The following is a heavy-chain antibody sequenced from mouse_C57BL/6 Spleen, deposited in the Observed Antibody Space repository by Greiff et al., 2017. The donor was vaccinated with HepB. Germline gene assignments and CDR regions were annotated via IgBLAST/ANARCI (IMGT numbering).Heavy chain of an antibody. CDR2: IYPGDGDT. J-gene: IGHJ2*01. V-gene: IGHV1-82*01. CDR1: GYAFSSSW. D-gene: IGHD2-3*01. Sequence: QVQLKESGPELVKPGASVKISCKASGYAFSSSWMNWVKQRPGKGLEWIGRIYPGDGDTNYNGKFKGKATLTADKSSSTAYMQLSSLTSEDSAVYFCAREGYDGSFDYWGQGTTLTVSS. CDR3: AREGYDGSFDY.